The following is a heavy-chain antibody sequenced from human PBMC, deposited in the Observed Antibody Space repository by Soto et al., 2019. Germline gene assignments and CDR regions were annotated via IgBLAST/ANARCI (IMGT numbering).Heavy chain of an antibody. CDR3: ASYCSGDVCNSGVNWLDP. CDR2: INAGNGDT. V-gene: IGHV1-3*01. Sequence: QVQLVQSGAEVKKPGASVRISCKTSGYTFTTYAIHWVRQAPGQRLEWMGWINAGNGDTKYSQKFQGRVSITRDTPASTAYMDLSSLTSEDTAVYYCASYCSGDVCNSGVNWLDPWGQGTLVTVSS. J-gene: IGHJ5*02. D-gene: IGHD2-15*01. CDR1: GYTFTTYA.